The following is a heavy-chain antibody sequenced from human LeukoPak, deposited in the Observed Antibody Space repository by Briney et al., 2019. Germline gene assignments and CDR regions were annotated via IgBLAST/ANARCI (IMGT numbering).Heavy chain of an antibody. CDR3: ARDRGNDDFDI. CDR1: GGSISSGGYY. V-gene: IGHV4-31*03. J-gene: IGHJ3*02. Sequence: SETLSLTCTVSGGSISSGGYYWTWIRQLPGRGLEWIGHTYYSGTTYYNPSLKSRVTISVDTSKNQFSLKLTSVTAADTAVYYCARDRGNDDFDIWGQGTMVTVSS. CDR2: TYYSGTT. D-gene: IGHD3-10*01.